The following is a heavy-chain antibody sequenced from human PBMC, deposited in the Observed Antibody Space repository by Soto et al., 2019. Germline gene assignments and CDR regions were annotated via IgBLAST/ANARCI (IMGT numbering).Heavy chain of an antibody. J-gene: IGHJ1*01. Sequence: SETLSLTCTVSGGSISSYYWSWIRQPPGKGLEWIVYIFYRGSTNYKPSLKSRANISVDMSKNQFSLRLNSVTAADPGVYYCARNGGWPPDALEYLQPWGQGTLVT. D-gene: IGHD6-19*01. V-gene: IGHV4-59*01. CDR3: ARNGGWPPDALEYLQP. CDR1: GGSISSYY. CDR2: IFYRGST.